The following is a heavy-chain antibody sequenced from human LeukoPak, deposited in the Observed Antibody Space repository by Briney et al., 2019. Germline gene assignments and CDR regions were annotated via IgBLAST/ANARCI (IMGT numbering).Heavy chain of an antibody. CDR3: ARRGCSSTSCYIRGNFDY. D-gene: IGHD2-2*02. V-gene: IGHV4-34*01. CDR1: GGSFSGYY. Sequence: SETLSLTCAVYGGSFSGYYWRWIRQPPGKGLEWIGEINHSGSTNYNPSLKSRVTMSGDTSKNQFSLKLSSVTAADTAVYYCARRGCSSTSCYIRGNFDYWGQGTLVTVSS. CDR2: INHSGST. J-gene: IGHJ4*02.